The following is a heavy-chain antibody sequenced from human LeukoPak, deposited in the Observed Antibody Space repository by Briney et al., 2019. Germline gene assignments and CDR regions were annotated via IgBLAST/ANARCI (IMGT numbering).Heavy chain of an antibody. CDR2: ISGSGGST. J-gene: IGHJ4*02. Sequence: PGGSLRLSCAASGFTFNNYAMSWVRQAPGKGLEWVSAISGSGGSTYYADPLKGRFTISRDNSKNTRYLQMNSLRAEDTALYYCAKDGIGGIYYDSSGYFDYWGQRTLVTVSS. CDR1: GFTFNNYA. V-gene: IGHV3-23*01. CDR3: AKDGIGGIYYDSSGYFDY. D-gene: IGHD3-22*01.